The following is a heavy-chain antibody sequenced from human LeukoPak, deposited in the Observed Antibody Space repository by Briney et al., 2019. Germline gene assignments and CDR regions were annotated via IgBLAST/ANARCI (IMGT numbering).Heavy chain of an antibody. CDR2: IYYSGST. CDR1: GGSISSPTYY. Sequence: SETLSLTCTVSGGSISSPTYYWGWIRQPPGKGLEWIGSIYYSGSTYYNPSLKSRVTISVDTSKNQFSLKLSSVTAADTAVYFCARDLRSPYYYGSGSYYYYMDVWGKGTTVTVSS. J-gene: IGHJ6*03. D-gene: IGHD3-10*01. V-gene: IGHV4-39*07. CDR3: ARDLRSPYYYGSGSYYYYMDV.